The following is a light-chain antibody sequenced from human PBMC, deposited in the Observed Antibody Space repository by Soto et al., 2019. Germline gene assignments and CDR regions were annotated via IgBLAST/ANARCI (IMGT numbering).Light chain of an antibody. V-gene: IGKV1D-16*01. CDR3: QQYNTYPLT. Sequence: DIQMTQSPSSLSASVGDRVTITCRASQDISDWLAWYQQKPEKAPKSLIHAASLLQTGVPSRFSGSGSGTDFTLTISSLQPEDSATYYCQQYNTYPLTFGGGTKVEIK. CDR2: AAS. J-gene: IGKJ4*01. CDR1: QDISDW.